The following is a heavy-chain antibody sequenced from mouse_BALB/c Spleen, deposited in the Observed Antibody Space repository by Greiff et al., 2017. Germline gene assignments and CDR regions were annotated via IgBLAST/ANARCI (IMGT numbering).Heavy chain of an antibody. D-gene: IGHD2-3*01. Sequence: VQLKESGAGLVAPSQSLSLTCTVSGFSLTSYGVHWVRQPPGKGLEWLGVIWAGGSTNYNSDLMSRLSISKDNSKSQVFLKMNSLQTDDTAMYYCAREGDGYYGLGYWGQGTTLTVSS. CDR2: IWAGGST. CDR1: GFSLTSYG. V-gene: IGHV2-9*02. J-gene: IGHJ2*01. CDR3: AREGDGYYGLGY.